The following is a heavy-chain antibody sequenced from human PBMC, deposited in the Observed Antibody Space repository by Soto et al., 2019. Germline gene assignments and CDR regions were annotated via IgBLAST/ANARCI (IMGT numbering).Heavy chain of an antibody. CDR3: ARRYGSAIDY. Sequence: QVQLQESGPGLVKPSETLSLTCTVSGGTISSWYWSWIRQPPGKGLEWIGYIYYSGSTNCNPSLKSGVPIPXDTSKNQFSLKLSSVTAADTAVYYCARRYGSAIDYWGQGTLVTVSS. V-gene: IGHV4-59*08. CDR1: GGTISSWY. CDR2: IYYSGST. D-gene: IGHD1-26*01. J-gene: IGHJ4*02.